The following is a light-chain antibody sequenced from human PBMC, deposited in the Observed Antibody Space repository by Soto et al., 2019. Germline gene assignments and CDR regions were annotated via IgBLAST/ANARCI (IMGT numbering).Light chain of an antibody. J-gene: IGLJ1*01. CDR3: GSYTSSSTLYV. Sequence: QSVLTQPASVSVSPGQSITISCTGTSSDVGGSNYVSWYQQHPGKAPKLMIYDVSNRPSGVSNRFSGSKSGNTASLTISGLQAEDEADYYCGSYTSSSTLYVFGTGTKVTVL. CDR2: DVS. V-gene: IGLV2-14*01. CDR1: SSDVGGSNY.